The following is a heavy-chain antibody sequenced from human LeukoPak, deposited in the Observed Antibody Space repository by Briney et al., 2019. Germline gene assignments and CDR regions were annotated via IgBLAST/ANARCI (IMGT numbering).Heavy chain of an antibody. CDR3: ARGPDYDYVWGSYRPFDY. J-gene: IGHJ4*02. CDR2: INHSGST. Sequence: KPSETLSLTCAVYGGSFSGYYWSWIRQPPGKGLEWIGEINHSGSTNYNPPLKSRVTISVDTSKNQFSLKLSSVTAADTAVYYCARGPDYDYVWGSYRPFDYWGQGTLVTVSS. V-gene: IGHV4-34*01. CDR1: GGSFSGYY. D-gene: IGHD3-16*02.